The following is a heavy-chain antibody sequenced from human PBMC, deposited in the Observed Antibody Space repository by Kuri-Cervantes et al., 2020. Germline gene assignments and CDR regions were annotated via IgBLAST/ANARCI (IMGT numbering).Heavy chain of an antibody. D-gene: IGHD3-10*01. V-gene: IGHV4-30-4*01. Sequence: SETLSLTCTVSGGSISSGDYYWSWIRQPPGKGLEWIGYIYYSGSTYYNPSLKSRVTISVDTSKNQFSLKLSSVTAADTAVYYCARGGFGELNYYGMDVWGQGTTVTVSS. J-gene: IGHJ6*02. CDR3: ARGGFGELNYYGMDV. CDR2: IYYSGST. CDR1: GGSISSGDYY.